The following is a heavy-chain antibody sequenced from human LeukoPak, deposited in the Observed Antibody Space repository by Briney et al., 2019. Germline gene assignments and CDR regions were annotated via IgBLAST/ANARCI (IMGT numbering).Heavy chain of an antibody. CDR3: AREVGYCSGDSCYFFDY. CDR2: IYYSGST. CDR1: GGSISSGDYY. D-gene: IGHD2-15*01. V-gene: IGHV4-30-4*01. Sequence: PSQTLSLTCTVSGGSISSGDYYWSWIRQPPGKGLEWIGYIYYSGSTYYNPSLKSRVTISVDTSKNQFSLKLSSVTAADTAVYYCAREVGYCSGDSCYFFDYWGQGTLVTVSS. J-gene: IGHJ4*02.